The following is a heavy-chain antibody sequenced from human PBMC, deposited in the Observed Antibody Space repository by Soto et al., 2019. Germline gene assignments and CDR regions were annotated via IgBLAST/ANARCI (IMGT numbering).Heavy chain of an antibody. CDR1: GGSICGSSYF. CDR2: FYSTENT. Sequence: EPLSLTSTVSGGSICGSSYFWGWFRQPPGQGLEYFGTFYSTENTNYNPSLKSRVTISVDTSKNQFSLRLSSVTAADTAVYYCARRMGSGHPYFDYWGQG. V-gene: IGHV4-39*01. D-gene: IGHD2-15*01. CDR3: ARRMGSGHPYFDY. J-gene: IGHJ4*02.